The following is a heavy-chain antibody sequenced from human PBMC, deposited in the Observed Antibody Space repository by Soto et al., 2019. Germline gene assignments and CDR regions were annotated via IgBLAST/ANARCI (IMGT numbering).Heavy chain of an antibody. CDR1: GGTFNSYA. CDR2: IVPILGLV. V-gene: IGHV1-69*04. CDR3: AIGSGYISPGGFDY. Sequence: QVQLVQSGAEVKKPGSSVKVSCKASGGTFNSYAISWVRQAPGQGLEWMGRIVPILGLVNYAQKFQGRVTSIADKSTSKGYMELSSLRSEDTAVYYWAIGSGYISPGGFDYWGQGTLVTVSS. D-gene: IGHD6-13*01. J-gene: IGHJ4*02.